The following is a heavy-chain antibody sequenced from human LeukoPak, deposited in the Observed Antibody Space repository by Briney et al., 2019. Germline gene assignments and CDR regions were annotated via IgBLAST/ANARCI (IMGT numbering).Heavy chain of an antibody. V-gene: IGHV1-2*06. D-gene: IGHD5-12*01. CDR1: GYTFTGYY. CDR3: ARALVIVATRGYFDY. J-gene: IGHJ4*02. CDR2: INPNSGGT. Sequence: ASVKVSCKAPGYTFTGYYMHWVRQAPGQGLEWMGRINPNSGGTNYAQKFQGRVTMTRDTSISTAYMELSRLRSDDTAVYYCARALVIVATRGYFDYWGQGTLVTVSS.